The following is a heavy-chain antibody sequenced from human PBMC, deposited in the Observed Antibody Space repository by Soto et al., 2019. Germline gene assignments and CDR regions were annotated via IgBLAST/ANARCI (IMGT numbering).Heavy chain of an antibody. D-gene: IGHD3-10*01. CDR2: IYYSGST. Sequence: SETLSLTCTVSGGSISSYYWSWIRQPPGKGLEWIGYIYYSGSTNYNPSLKSRVTISVDTSKNQFSLKLSSVTAADTAVYYWAGFLGRSAAKGRYYGMDVWGQGTTVTVSS. V-gene: IGHV4-59*01. CDR3: AGFLGRSAAKGRYYGMDV. CDR1: GGSISSYY. J-gene: IGHJ6*02.